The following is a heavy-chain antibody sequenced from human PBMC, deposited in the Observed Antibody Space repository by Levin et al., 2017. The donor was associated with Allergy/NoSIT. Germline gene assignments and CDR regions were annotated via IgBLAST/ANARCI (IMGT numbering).Heavy chain of an antibody. CDR3: ARVVGGSYYWPYYYGMDG. V-gene: IGHV4-59*08. CDR1: GGSISNYY. CDR2: IFYSGST. D-gene: IGHD1-26*01. Sequence: SQTLSLTCTVSGGSISNYYWSWIRQPPGKGLEWIGYIFYSGSTNYNPSLKSRVTISVDTSKNQFSLKLSSVTAADTAVYYCARVVGGSYYWPYYYGMDGWGQGTTVTVSS. J-gene: IGHJ6*02.